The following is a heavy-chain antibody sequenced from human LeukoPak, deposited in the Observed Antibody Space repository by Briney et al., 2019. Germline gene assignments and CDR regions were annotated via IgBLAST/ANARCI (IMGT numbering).Heavy chain of an antibody. CDR2: IKSSGSTT. J-gene: IGHJ3*02. CDR1: GFKFSGYA. CDR3: AKDRREGYPRDAFDI. D-gene: IGHD5-24*01. Sequence: GGSLRLSCAASGFKFSGYAMSWVRQAPGKGLEWVSSIKSSGSTTHYADAVKGRFTISRDNSEDTLYLEMNSLRDEDTAIYYCAKDRREGYPRDAFDIWGQGTAVTVSS. V-gene: IGHV3-23*01.